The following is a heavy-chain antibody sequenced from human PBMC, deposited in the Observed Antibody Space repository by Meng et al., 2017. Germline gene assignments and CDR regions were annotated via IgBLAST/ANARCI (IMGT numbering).Heavy chain of an antibody. CDR2: MNPNSGNT. D-gene: IGHD6-13*01. CDR1: GYTFTSYD. CDR3: ARGSSSWITNWFDP. J-gene: IGHJ5*02. V-gene: IGHV1-8*01. Sequence: QVQLVQSGAEVKKPGASVKVSCKASGYTFTSYDINWVRQATGQGLEWTGWMNPNSGNTGYAQKFQGRVTMTRNTSISTAYMELSSLRSENTAVYYCARGSSSWITNWFDPWGQETLVTVSS.